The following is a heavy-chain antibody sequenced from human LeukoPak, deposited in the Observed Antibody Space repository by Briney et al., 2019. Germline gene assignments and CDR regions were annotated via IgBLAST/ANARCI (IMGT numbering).Heavy chain of an antibody. CDR2: ISSSSSYI. CDR3: ARDYGLRFLEWFGAFDI. D-gene: IGHD3-3*01. Sequence: KPGGSLRLSCAASGFTLSSYSMNWVRHAPGKGLECVSSISSSSSYIYYADSVKGRFTISRDNAKNSLYLQMSSLRAEDTAVYYCARDYGLRFLEWFGAFDIWGQGTMVTVSS. J-gene: IGHJ3*02. V-gene: IGHV3-21*01. CDR1: GFTLSSYS.